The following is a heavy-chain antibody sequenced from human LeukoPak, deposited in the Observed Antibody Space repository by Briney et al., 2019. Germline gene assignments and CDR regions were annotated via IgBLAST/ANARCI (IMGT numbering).Heavy chain of an antibody. D-gene: IGHD6-13*01. CDR1: GFTFSSYA. Sequence: PGGSLRLSCAASGFTFSSYAMHWVRQAPGKGLEWVAVISYDGSNKYYADSVKGRFTISRDNSKNTLYLQMNSLRAEDTAVYYCARTLAAAGSQSVFAIYYYGMDVWGQGTTVTVSS. CDR3: ARTLAAAGSQSVFAIYYYGMDV. J-gene: IGHJ6*02. V-gene: IGHV3-30-3*01. CDR2: ISYDGSNK.